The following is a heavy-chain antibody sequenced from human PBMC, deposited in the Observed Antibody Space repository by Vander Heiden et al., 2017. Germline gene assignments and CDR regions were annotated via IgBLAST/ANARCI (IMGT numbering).Heavy chain of an antibody. J-gene: IGHJ4*02. CDR2: IYYDGSNE. CDR1: GVTYVGYG. CDR3: ARDWCSGGRCYVFDY. V-gene: IGHV3-33*01. D-gene: IGHD2-15*01. Sequence: QLQLLQSRGGVVQPGRFLRLSCAASGVTYVGYGMHWVRQAPGKALEWVAIIYYDGSNEYYADSVEGRFTISRDNSKNTLYLQMNSLRAEDTAVYYCARDWCSGGRCYVFDYWGQGTLATVSS.